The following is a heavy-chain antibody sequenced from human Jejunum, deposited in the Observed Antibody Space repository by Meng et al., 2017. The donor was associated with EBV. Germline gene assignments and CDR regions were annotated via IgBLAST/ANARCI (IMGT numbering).Heavy chain of an antibody. CDR1: GDSIDSGNW. V-gene: IGHV4-4*02. CDR3: VRGGDYCLVY. J-gene: IGHJ4*02. CDR2: IYYSGST. Sequence: GQVQGSGPGLGSPSGTLSLTCAVSGDSIDSGNWWSGVRQSPERGLGWIGEIYYSGSTNNNPSLKSRVTILVDRSENHFSLHLSSVAAADTAVYYCVRGGDYCLVYWGQGTLVTVSS. D-gene: IGHD2-21*02.